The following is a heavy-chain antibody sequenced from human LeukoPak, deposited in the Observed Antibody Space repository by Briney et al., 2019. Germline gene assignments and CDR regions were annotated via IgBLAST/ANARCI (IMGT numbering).Heavy chain of an antibody. CDR2: LKKDGSEE. Sequence: PGGSLRLSCTAPGFSFSTSWMSWVRQTPGKGLEWVANLKKDGSEEYYVDSVKTRFTISRDNAKNSLYLQLNSLIVEDTAVYYCARLSTSVAGGDHWGQGTLVTVSS. CDR1: GFSFSTSW. CDR3: ARLSTSVAGGDH. J-gene: IGHJ4*02. D-gene: IGHD6-19*01. V-gene: IGHV3-7*01.